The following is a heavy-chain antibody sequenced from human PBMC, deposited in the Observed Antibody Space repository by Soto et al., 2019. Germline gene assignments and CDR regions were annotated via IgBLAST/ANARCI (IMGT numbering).Heavy chain of an antibody. CDR3: AKDGGWIVATIAFDY. CDR2: ISGSGGST. Sequence: EVQLLESGGGLVQPGGSLRLSCAASGFTFSSYAMSWVRQAPGKGLEWVSAISGSGGSTYYADSAKGRFTISRDNSKNTLYLQMNSLRAEDTAVYYCAKDGGWIVATIAFDYWGQGTLVTVSS. D-gene: IGHD5-12*01. V-gene: IGHV3-23*01. J-gene: IGHJ4*02. CDR1: GFTFSSYA.